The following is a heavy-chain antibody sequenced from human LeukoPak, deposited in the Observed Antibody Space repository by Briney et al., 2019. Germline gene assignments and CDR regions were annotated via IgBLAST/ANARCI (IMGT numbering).Heavy chain of an antibody. D-gene: IGHD5-18*01. CDR2: ISYDGSNK. V-gene: IGHV3-30*18. Sequence: GGSLRLSCAVSGFTFRNAGMNWVRQAPGKGLEWVAVISYDGSNKYYADSVKGRFTISRDNSKNTLYLQMNSLRAEDTAVYYCAKDQPRGYSYGYPDYWGQGTLVTVSS. CDR1: GFTFRNAG. J-gene: IGHJ4*02. CDR3: AKDQPRGYSYGYPDY.